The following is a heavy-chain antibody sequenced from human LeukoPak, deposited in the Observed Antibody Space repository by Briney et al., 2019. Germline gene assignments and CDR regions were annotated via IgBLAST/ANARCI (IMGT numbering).Heavy chain of an antibody. Sequence: PGRSLRLSCAASGFTFDDYAMHWVRQAPGKGLEWVSGISWNSGSIGYADSVKGRFTISRDNAKNSLYLQMNSRRAEDTALYYCAKGLHEYYFDYWGQGTLVTVSS. CDR2: ISWNSGSI. CDR1: GFTFDDYA. CDR3: AKGLHEYYFDY. J-gene: IGHJ4*02. V-gene: IGHV3-9*01. D-gene: IGHD4-11*01.